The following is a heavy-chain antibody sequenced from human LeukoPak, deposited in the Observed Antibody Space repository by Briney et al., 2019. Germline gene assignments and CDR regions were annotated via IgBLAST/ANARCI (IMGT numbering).Heavy chain of an antibody. D-gene: IGHD3-22*01. J-gene: IGHJ3*02. V-gene: IGHV4-61*08. CDR2: IYYSGST. CDR3: ARGQWYYDSSGYFDHDAFDI. CDR1: GGSISSGGYS. Sequence: SETLSLTCAVSGGSISSGGYSWSWIRQPPGKGLEWIGYIYYSGSTNYNPSLKSRVTISVDTSKNQFSLKLSSVTAADTAVYYCARGQWYYDSSGYFDHDAFDIWGQGTMVTVSS.